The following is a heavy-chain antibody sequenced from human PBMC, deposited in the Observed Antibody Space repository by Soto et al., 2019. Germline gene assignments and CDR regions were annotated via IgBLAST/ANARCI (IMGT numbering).Heavy chain of an antibody. CDR2: IKQDGREK. Sequence: DVQLVESGGDLVQPGGSLRLSCAASGFSFSSYWMTWVRQAPGKGLEWVANIKQDGREKYYVASVQGRFTISRDNGKNLLFLQMDSLAPDDTAVYYCAGDGVRNGAYNGWLDPWGQGTLVTVSS. J-gene: IGHJ5*02. CDR1: GFSFSSYW. V-gene: IGHV3-7*03. D-gene: IGHD3-16*01. CDR3: AGDGVRNGAYNGWLDP.